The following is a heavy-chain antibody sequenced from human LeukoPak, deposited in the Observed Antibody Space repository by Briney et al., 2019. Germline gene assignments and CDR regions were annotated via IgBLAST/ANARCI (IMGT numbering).Heavy chain of an antibody. CDR1: GFTFSRSW. CDR2: ISGSGGIT. J-gene: IGHJ4*02. CDR3: ARDWKTNSFDY. Sequence: PGGSLRLSCAASGFTFSRSWMTWVRQAPGKGLEWVSSISGSGGITYFADSMKGRFTISRDISKNTLYLQMDSLRAEDTAICYCARDWKTNSFDYWGQGTLVTVSS. D-gene: IGHD1-1*01. V-gene: IGHV3-23*01.